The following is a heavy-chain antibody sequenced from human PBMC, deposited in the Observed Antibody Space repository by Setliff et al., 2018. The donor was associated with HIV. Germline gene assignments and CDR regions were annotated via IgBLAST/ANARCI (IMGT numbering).Heavy chain of an antibody. V-gene: IGHV5-51*01. Sequence: PGESLKISCKGSGYSFTTYWIGWVRQMPGKGLEWMGIIYPYDSDTRYSPSFQGQVTISADKSISTAYVQWSGLKASDTAMYYCARRPYYDSWSGHQAFDIWGQGTMVTVS. CDR3: ARRPYYDSWSGHQAFDI. CDR1: GYSFTTYW. J-gene: IGHJ3*02. D-gene: IGHD3-3*01. CDR2: IYPYDSDT.